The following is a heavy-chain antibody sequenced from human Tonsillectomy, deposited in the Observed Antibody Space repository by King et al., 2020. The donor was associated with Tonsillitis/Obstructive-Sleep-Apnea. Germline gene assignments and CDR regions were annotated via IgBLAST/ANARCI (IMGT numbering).Heavy chain of an antibody. J-gene: IGHJ4*02. D-gene: IGHD3/OR15-3a*01. Sequence: VQLVESGGGLIKPGGSLRLSCAASGFTFKNAWINWVRQAPGKGLEWVGRIKSKTDGGTTDYPAPVKGRFTISRDDSRNTLYLQMNSLRTEDTAVYYCTTDRQDWSTTRFDSWGQGTLVTVSS. CDR1: GFTFKNAW. V-gene: IGHV3-15*07. CDR2: IKSKTDGGTT. CDR3: TTDRQDWSTTRFDS.